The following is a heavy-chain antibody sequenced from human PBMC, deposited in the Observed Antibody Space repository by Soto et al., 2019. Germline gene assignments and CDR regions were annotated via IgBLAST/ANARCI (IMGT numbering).Heavy chain of an antibody. CDR3: TTAPFSVFWFDP. CDR2: IDPSDSYT. Sequence: HGESLKISCKGSGYSFISYWISWVRQMPGKGLEWMGRIDPSDSYTNYSPSFQGHVTISADKSISTAYLQWSSLKASDTAMYYCTTAPFSVFWFDPWGQGTLVTVSS. J-gene: IGHJ5*02. CDR1: GYSFISYW. V-gene: IGHV5-10-1*01.